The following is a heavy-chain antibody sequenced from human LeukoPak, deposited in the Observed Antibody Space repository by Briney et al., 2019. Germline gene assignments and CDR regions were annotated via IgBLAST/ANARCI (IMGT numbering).Heavy chain of an antibody. D-gene: IGHD3/OR15-3a*01. CDR3: ARVDQFDY. CDR1: GYTFTGYY. Sequence: ASVKVSCKASGYTFTGYYMHWVRQAPGQGLEWMGWINPDSGGTNYALKFQGRVTMTRDTSISTAYMELSRLRSDDTAVYYCARVDQFDYWGQGTLVTVSS. J-gene: IGHJ4*02. CDR2: INPDSGGT. V-gene: IGHV1-2*02.